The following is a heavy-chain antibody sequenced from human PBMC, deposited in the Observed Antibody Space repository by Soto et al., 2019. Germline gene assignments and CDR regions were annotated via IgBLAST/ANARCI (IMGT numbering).Heavy chain of an antibody. V-gene: IGHV3-23*01. CDR2: ISASADTT. J-gene: IGHJ6*02. Sequence: EVQLLESGGGLVQPGGSLRLSCAASGFTFSNYAMSWVRQAPGKGLEWVSAISASADTTYNAASLKGRFTISRDNSKNTVYLQMSRLRVDDSAEYYCVKDWSVNTCPCMDVWGRWTTVTVSS. CDR3: VKDWSVNTCPCMDV. CDR1: GFTFSNYA. D-gene: IGHD3-3*01.